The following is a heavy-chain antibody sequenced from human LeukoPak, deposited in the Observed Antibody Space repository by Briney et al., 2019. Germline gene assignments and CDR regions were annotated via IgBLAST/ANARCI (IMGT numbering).Heavy chain of an antibody. Sequence: GGSLRLSCAASGFTFSSYAMSWVRQAPGKGLEWVANIKQDGSEKYYVDSVKGRFTISRDNAKNSLYLQMNSLRAEDTAVYYCARVERNWFDPWGQGTLVTVSS. CDR3: ARVERNWFDP. CDR1: GFTFSSYA. CDR2: IKQDGSEK. J-gene: IGHJ5*02. D-gene: IGHD5-24*01. V-gene: IGHV3-7*01.